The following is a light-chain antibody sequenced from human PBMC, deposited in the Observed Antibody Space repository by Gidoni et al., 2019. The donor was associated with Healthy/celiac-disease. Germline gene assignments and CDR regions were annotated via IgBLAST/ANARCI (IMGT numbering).Light chain of an antibody. V-gene: IGLV2-14*01. CDR3: SSYTSSSTPLV. CDR1: SSDVGGYNY. CDR2: DVR. J-gene: IGLJ1*01. Sequence: QSALTPPASVSGSPGQSITISCTGTSSDVGGYNYASWYQQHPGKAPKLMIYDVRNRPSGVSNRFSGSKSGNTASLTISGLQAEDEADYYCSSYTSSSTPLVFGTGTKVTVL.